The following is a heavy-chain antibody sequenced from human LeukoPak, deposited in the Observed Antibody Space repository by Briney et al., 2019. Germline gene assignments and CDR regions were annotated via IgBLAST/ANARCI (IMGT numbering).Heavy chain of an antibody. CDR2: IYYSGST. D-gene: IGHD3-3*01. CDR1: GGSISSSSYY. V-gene: IGHV4-39*01. Sequence: SETLSLTCTVSGGSISSSSYYWGWIRQPPGKGLEWIGSIYYSGSTYYNPSLKSRVTISVDTSKNQFSLKLSSVTAADTAVYYCARQLYYDFWSRYLLEYWGQGTLVTVSS. CDR3: ARQLYYDFWSRYLLEY. J-gene: IGHJ4*02.